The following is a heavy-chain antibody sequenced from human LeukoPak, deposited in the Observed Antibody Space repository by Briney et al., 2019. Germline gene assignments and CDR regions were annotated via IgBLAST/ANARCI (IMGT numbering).Heavy chain of an antibody. CDR2: IDYSGGNT. J-gene: IGHJ4*02. D-gene: IGHD6-19*01. CDR1: GFTFSSYE. CDR3: ARFSSGWSPSGFDY. V-gene: IGHV3-23*01. Sequence: GGSLRLSCTASGFTFSSYEMSWIRQAPGKGLEWVSSIDYSGGNTYYADSVKGRFTISRDNAKNTLYLQMNSLRVEDTAVYYCARFSSGWSPSGFDYWGQGTLVTVSS.